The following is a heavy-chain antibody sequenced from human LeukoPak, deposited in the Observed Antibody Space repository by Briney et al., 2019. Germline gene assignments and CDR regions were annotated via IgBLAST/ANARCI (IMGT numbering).Heavy chain of an antibody. CDR1: GFTFSSYA. CDR2: ISGSGGST. D-gene: IGHD3-10*01. J-gene: IGHJ4*02. Sequence: GGSLRLSCAASGFTFSSYAMSWVRQAPGKGLEWVSAISGSGGSTYYADSVKGWFTISRDNSKNTLYLQMNSLRAEDTAVYYCAKDHAFGPYFGIYYFDYWGQGTLVTVSS. V-gene: IGHV3-23*01. CDR3: AKDHAFGPYFGIYYFDY.